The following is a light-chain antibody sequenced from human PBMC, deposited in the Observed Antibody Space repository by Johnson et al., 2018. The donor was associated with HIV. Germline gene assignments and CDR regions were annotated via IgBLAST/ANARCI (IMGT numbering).Light chain of an antibody. CDR2: DND. J-gene: IGLJ1*01. CDR3: GTWDTSLSAGGV. Sequence: QSVLTQPPSVSAAPGQKVTISCFGSDSNIGNNYVSWYQQVPGTAPKLLIYDNDKRPSGIPDRFSGSKYGTSATLGITGLQTGDEADYYCGTWDTSLSAGGVFGTGTKVTVL. V-gene: IGLV1-51*01. CDR1: DSNIGNNY.